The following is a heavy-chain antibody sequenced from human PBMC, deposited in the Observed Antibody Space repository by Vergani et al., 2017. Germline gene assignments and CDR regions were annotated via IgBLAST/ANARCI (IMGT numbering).Heavy chain of an antibody. Sequence: QVQLVQSGAEVKKPGASVKVSCKASGYTFTSYGISWVRQAPGQGLEWMGWISAYNGNTNYAQQLQGSVTMTTDTSTSPAYMELRSLRADDTALYYCARDRSGLLWFGELLETYYYYGMDVWGQGTTVTVSS. J-gene: IGHJ6*02. D-gene: IGHD3-10*01. CDR3: ARDRSGLLWFGELLETYYYYGMDV. CDR1: GYTFTSYG. V-gene: IGHV1-18*01. CDR2: ISAYNGNT.